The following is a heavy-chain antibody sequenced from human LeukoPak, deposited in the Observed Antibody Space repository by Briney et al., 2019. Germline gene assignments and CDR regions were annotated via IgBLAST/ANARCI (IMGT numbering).Heavy chain of an antibody. V-gene: IGHV3-30*03. J-gene: IGHJ4*02. D-gene: IGHD3-10*01. Sequence: GGSLRLSCAASGFTFSSYGMHWVRQAPGKGLEWVAVISYDGSNKYYADSVKGRFTISRENAKNSLYLQMNSLRAEDTAVYYCASLGAGDFDYWGQGTLVTVSS. CDR1: GFTFSSYG. CDR2: ISYDGSNK. CDR3: ASLGAGDFDY.